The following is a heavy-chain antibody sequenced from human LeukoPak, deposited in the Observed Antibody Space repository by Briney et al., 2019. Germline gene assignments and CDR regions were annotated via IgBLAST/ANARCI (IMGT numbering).Heavy chain of an antibody. Sequence: SETLSLTCTVSGGSISSYYWSWIRQPPGKGLEWIGYIYYSGSTNYNPSLKSRVTISVDTSKNQFFLNLRSVTAANTAVYYCARVPRIEAGATGDWFDPWGQGTVVTVSS. V-gene: IGHV4-59*01. CDR2: IYYSGST. CDR1: GGSISSYY. CDR3: ARVPRIEAGATGDWFDP. D-gene: IGHD6-13*01. J-gene: IGHJ5*02.